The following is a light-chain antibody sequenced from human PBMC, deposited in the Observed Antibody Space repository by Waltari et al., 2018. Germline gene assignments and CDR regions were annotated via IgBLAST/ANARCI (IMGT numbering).Light chain of an antibody. CDR2: EVS. CDR3: SSYAGSNLGV. CDR1: SSDVGGYNY. V-gene: IGLV2-8*01. J-gene: IGLJ1*01. Sequence: QSALTQPPSASGSPGQSVTISCTGTSSDVGGYNYVSWYQQHPGKAPKLMIYEVSKRTSGVPDRFSRSKSGNTASLTVSGLQAEDEADYYCSSYAGSNLGVFGTGTKVTVL.